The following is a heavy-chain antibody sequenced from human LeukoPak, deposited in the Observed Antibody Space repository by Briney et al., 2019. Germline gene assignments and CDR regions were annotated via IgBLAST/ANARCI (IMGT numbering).Heavy chain of an antibody. J-gene: IGHJ4*02. CDR1: GYSISSGYY. Sequence: SETLSLTCAVSGYSISSGYYWGWIRQPPGKGLEWIGSIYHSGSTYYNPSLKSRVTISVDTSKNQFSLKLSSVTAADTAVYYCAREVAAAGSEVDYWGQGTLVTVSS. D-gene: IGHD6-13*01. V-gene: IGHV4-38-2*02. CDR2: IYHSGST. CDR3: AREVAAAGSEVDY.